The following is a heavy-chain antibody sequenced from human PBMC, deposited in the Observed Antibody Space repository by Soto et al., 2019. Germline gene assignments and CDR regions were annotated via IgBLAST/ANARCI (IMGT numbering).Heavy chain of an antibody. D-gene: IGHD5-12*01. CDR1: DYPFRGAEYY. J-gene: IGHJ4*02. CDR3: ARDHASIDGWRTFDL. Sequence: SETLSLTCTVSDYPFRGAEYYRSCLRQPLGKGPKCIGNTYYHGKTKYNPSLMSRVTISEERSNTQFSRRVSSVTAADTAVYFCARDHASIDGWRTFDLWGRGILVTVS. V-gene: IGHV4-30-4*02. CDR2: TYYHGKT.